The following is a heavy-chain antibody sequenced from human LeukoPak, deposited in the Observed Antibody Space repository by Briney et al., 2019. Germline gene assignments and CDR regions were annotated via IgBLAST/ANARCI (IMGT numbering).Heavy chain of an antibody. CDR2: ISGSGDNT. D-gene: IGHD2-8*01. Sequence: GGSLRLSCAASGFSFGSYALSWVRQVPGKGLEWVSVISGSGDNTHYTDPVKGRFTISRDNSKNTLYLQMNSLRAEDTAVYYCTSLSDAIESFGTRNYWGQGTLVTVSS. CDR1: GFSFGSYA. V-gene: IGHV3-23*01. CDR3: TSLSDAIESFGTRNY. J-gene: IGHJ4*02.